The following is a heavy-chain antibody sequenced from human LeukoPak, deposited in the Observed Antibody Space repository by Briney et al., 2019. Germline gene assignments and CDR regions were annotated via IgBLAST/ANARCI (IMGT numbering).Heavy chain of an antibody. J-gene: IGHJ4*02. CDR3: ARSTSDYYGSSLRFDY. CDR1: GYTFTSYY. Sequence: ASVKVSCKASGYTFTSYYMHWVRQAPGQGLEWMGIINPSGGSTSYAQKFQGRVTMTRDTSTSTVYMELSGLRSEDTAVYYCARSTSDYYGSSLRFDYWGQGTLVTVSS. D-gene: IGHD3-10*01. V-gene: IGHV1-46*01. CDR2: INPSGGST.